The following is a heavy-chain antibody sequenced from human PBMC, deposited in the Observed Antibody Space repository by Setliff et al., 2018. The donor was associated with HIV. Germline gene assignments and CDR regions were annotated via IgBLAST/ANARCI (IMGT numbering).Heavy chain of an antibody. Sequence: PGESLKISCQGLGNMFTNNWIAWVRQMPGKGLEWMGIIYPADSDTTYNPSFQGQVTISADKSISTAYLQWSTLKASDTAMYYCARHRDYGDHAQEFDPWGQGTLVTVSS. CDR2: IYPADSDT. D-gene: IGHD4-17*01. V-gene: IGHV5-51*01. CDR3: ARHRDYGDHAQEFDP. J-gene: IGHJ5*02. CDR1: GNMFTNNW.